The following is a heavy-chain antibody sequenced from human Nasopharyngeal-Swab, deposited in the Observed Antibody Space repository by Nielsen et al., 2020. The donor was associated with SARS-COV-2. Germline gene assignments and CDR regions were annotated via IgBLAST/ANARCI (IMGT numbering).Heavy chain of an antibody. CDR3: ATEEYYYDSSGDKYYFDY. J-gene: IGHJ4*02. Sequence: GGSLRLSCAASGFTVSSNYMSWVRQAPGKGLEWVSVIYSGGSTYYADSVKGRFTISRDNSKNTLYLQMNSLRAEDTAVYYCATEEYYYDSSGDKYYFDYWGQGTLVTVSS. CDR1: GFTVSSNY. D-gene: IGHD3-22*01. V-gene: IGHV3-53*01. CDR2: IYSGGST.